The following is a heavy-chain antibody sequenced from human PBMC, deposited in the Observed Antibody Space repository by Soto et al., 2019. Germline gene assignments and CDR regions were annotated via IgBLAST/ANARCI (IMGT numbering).Heavy chain of an antibody. D-gene: IGHD3-10*01. J-gene: IGHJ6*02. CDR2: IYYSGSI. Sequence: PSETLSLTCTVSGGSISSYYWSWIRQPPGKGLEWIGYIYYSGSINYNPSLKSRVTISVDTSKNQFSLKLSSVTAADTAVYYCARGDPLLWFGEKVYYGMDVWGQGTTVTVSS. V-gene: IGHV4-59*01. CDR1: GGSISSYY. CDR3: ARGDPLLWFGEKVYYGMDV.